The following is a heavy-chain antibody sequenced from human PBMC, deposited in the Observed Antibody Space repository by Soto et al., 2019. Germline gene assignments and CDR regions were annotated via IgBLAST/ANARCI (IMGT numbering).Heavy chain of an antibody. V-gene: IGHV1-69*01. D-gene: IGHD2-15*01. J-gene: IGHJ5*02. Sequence: QVQLVQSGAEVKKPGSSVKVSCKASGGTFSRDAISWVRQAPGQGLEWMGGIIPMFGTAKYVQKFQGRLTITADESTSTDYMELRSLRSDDTAVYYCARGVVVVAASQLGWFDPWGQGTLVTVSS. CDR2: IIPMFGTA. CDR3: ARGVVVVAASQLGWFDP. CDR1: GGTFSRDA.